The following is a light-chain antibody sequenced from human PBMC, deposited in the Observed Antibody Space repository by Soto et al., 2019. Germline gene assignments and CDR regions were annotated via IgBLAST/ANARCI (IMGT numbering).Light chain of an antibody. Sequence: DIQMTQSPSSLSSSLGERATITCRASQSISNYLSWYQQKPGKVPKLLIYSASTLQLGVPSRFSGSGSGTDFTLTISSLQPEDVATYYCQKHSSAPFTFGPGTKVDIK. CDR2: SAS. CDR3: QKHSSAPFT. CDR1: QSISNY. V-gene: IGKV1-27*01. J-gene: IGKJ3*01.